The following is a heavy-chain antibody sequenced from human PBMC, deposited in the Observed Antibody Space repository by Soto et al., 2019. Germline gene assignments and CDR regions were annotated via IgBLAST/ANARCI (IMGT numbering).Heavy chain of an antibody. V-gene: IGHV1-3*01. J-gene: IGHJ6*03. CDR1: GPNFSSLA. D-gene: IGHD7-27*01. Sequence: ASVKVSSRAPGPNFSSLAIQSVHQAPGQMLEWMGWINAGNGNTKYSQKVQGRVTITRDTSASTAYMELSSLRSEDTAVYYCARDHLGIGYYYYYYMDVWGKGTTVTVSS. CDR2: INAGNGNT. CDR3: ARDHLGIGYYYYYYMDV.